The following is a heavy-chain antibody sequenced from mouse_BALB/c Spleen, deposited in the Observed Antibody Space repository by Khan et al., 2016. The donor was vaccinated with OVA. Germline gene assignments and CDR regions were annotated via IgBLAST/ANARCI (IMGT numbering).Heavy chain of an antibody. J-gene: IGHJ3*01. CDR1: GYTFTSSV. CDR2: IYPYNDAT. CDR3: APVDTYYVSFAY. D-gene: IGHD1-1*01. Sequence: VQLKQSGPEVVKPGASVKMSCKASGYTFTSSVMHWVKQKPGQGLEWIGYIYPYNDATKYNEKFSGKATLTSDKSSSTAYMELSSLTSEDSAVLFCAPVDTYYVSFAYWGQGTLVTVSA. V-gene: IGHV1S136*01.